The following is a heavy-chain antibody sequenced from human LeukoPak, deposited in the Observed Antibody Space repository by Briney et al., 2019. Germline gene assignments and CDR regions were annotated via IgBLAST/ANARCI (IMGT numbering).Heavy chain of an antibody. D-gene: IGHD6-25*01. V-gene: IGHV3-23*01. CDR1: GFTFSSLS. Sequence: GGSLRLSCAAFGFTFSSLSMTWVRQAPGKGLEWVSSIIVSGATYYADSVKGRFTISRDSSRGMLFLQMDSLRVEDTAVYFCAKGSVGNADFASWGQGALVTVSS. J-gene: IGHJ4*02. CDR3: AKGSVGNADFAS. CDR2: IIVSGAT.